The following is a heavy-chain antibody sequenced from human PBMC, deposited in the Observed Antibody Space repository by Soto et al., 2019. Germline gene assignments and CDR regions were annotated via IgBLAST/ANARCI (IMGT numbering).Heavy chain of an antibody. CDR2: IYYSGST. CDR3: AGVKDFLEWTPFDK. J-gene: IGHJ4*02. D-gene: IGHD3-3*01. V-gene: IGHV4-59*01. CDR1: RGSISRYY. Sequence: TLSLTCTVSRGSISRYYWSWIREPPGKGLEWMGYIYYSGSTNYNPSLKSRVTISVDTSKNQFSLKLSSVTAADTAVYYGAGVKDFLEWTPFDKGGRETRVTVSS.